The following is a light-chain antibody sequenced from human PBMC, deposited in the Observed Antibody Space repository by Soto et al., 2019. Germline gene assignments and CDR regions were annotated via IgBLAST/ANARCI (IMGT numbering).Light chain of an antibody. CDR1: SSDVGGYIY. J-gene: IGLJ1*01. Sequence: ALTQPASVSGSPGQSITISCTGTSSDVGGYIYVSWYQQHPGKAPKLMIYDVTSRPSGVSYRFSGSKSGNTASLTISGLQAEDEADYYCSPYTTSSSYVFGTGTKVTVL. V-gene: IGLV2-14*01. CDR3: SPYTTSSSYV. CDR2: DVT.